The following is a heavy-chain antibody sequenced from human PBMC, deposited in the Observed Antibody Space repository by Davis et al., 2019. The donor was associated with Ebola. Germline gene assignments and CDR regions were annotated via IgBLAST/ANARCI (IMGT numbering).Heavy chain of an antibody. J-gene: IGHJ6*02. V-gene: IGHV4-34*01. CDR3: APRRALSRSLYYGMDV. Sequence: SETLSLTCTVSGGSISSYYWSWIRQPPGKGLEWIGEINHSGSTNYNPSLKSRVTISVDTSKNQFSLKLSSVTAADTAVYYCAPRRALSRSLYYGMDVWGQGTTVTVSS. CDR1: GGSISSYY. CDR2: INHSGST. D-gene: IGHD3-3*02.